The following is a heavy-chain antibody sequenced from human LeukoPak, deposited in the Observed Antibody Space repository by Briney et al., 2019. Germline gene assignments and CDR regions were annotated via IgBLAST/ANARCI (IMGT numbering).Heavy chain of an antibody. D-gene: IGHD3-22*01. CDR3: VAAYEDYYDSSGPRADYFDY. CDR1: GYAFTSYY. V-gene: IGHV1-46*01. J-gene: IGHJ4*02. CDR2: INPSGGST. Sequence: ASVKVSCKASGYAFTSYYMHWVRQAPGQGLEWMGIINPSGGSTSYAQKFQGRVTMTRDTSTSTVYMELSSLRSEDTAVYYYVAAYEDYYDSSGPRADYFDYWGQGTLVTVSS.